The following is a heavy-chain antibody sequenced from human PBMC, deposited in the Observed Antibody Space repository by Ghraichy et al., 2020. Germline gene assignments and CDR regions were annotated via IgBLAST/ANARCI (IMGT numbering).Heavy chain of an antibody. CDR2: VSPRSGDV. J-gene: IGHJ4*02. V-gene: IGHV1-8*02. CDR1: GYTFTNSA. Sequence: ASVKVSCKASGYTFTNSAFNWVRQAAVQGLEWMGWVSPRSGDVGYAQTFQGRITLTRDTSIGTAYMELRGLTSEDTAVYYCARNPPSTGDFDNWGQGTLVTAAS. D-gene: IGHD7-27*01. CDR3: ARNPPSTGDFDN.